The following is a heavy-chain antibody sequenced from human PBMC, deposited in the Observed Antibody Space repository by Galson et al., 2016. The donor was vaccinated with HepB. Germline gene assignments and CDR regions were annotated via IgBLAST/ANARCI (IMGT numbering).Heavy chain of an antibody. Sequence: TLSLTCTVSGGSISSGDYYWNWIRQPPGKGLEWIGYIYYSGSTSYNPSLKRRVSMSVDTSKNQFSLKLSSVTAADTAVYYCARVLRLHCSGSSCYFIRPGTYGMDVWGKGTTVTVSS. D-gene: IGHD2-15*01. J-gene: IGHJ6*04. CDR3: ARVLRLHCSGSSCYFIRPGTYGMDV. V-gene: IGHV4-30-4*01. CDR2: IYYSGST. CDR1: GGSISSGDYY.